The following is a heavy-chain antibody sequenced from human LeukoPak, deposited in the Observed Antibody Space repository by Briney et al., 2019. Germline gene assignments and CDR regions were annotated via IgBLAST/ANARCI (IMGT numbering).Heavy chain of an antibody. CDR1: GYTFTSYG. J-gene: IGHJ6*03. V-gene: IGHV1-18*01. CDR2: ISAYNGNT. CDR3: ARASYYSSSWYSDYYYYYMDV. D-gene: IGHD6-13*01. Sequence: ASVKVSCKASGYTFTSYGISWVRQAPGQGLEWMGWISAYNGNTNYAQKLQGRVTMTTDTSTSTAYMELRSLRSDDTAVYYCARASYYSSSWYSDYYYYYMDVWGKGTTVTVSS.